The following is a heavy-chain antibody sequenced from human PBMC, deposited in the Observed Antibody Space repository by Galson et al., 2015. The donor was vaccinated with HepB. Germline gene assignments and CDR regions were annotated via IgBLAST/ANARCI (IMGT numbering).Heavy chain of an antibody. D-gene: IGHD3-22*01. V-gene: IGHV1-2*02. Sequence: SVKVSCKASGYTFTGYYMHWVRQAPGQGLEWMGWINPNSGGTNYAQKFQGRVTMTRDTSISTAYMELSRLRSDDTAVYYCARKYYDSSGYSYFDYWGQGTLVTVSS. CDR1: GYTFTGYY. CDR2: INPNSGGT. J-gene: IGHJ4*02. CDR3: ARKYYDSSGYSYFDY.